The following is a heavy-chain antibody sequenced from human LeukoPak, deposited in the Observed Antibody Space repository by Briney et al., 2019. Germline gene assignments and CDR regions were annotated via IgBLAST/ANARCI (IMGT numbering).Heavy chain of an antibody. CDR2: ISSSGSTI. CDR1: GFTFSSYS. D-gene: IGHD6-19*01. J-gene: IGHJ3*02. CDR3: ARAIIAVADDAFDI. Sequence: PGGSLRLSCAASGFTFSSYSMNWVRQAPGKGLEWVSYISSSGSTIYYADSVKGRFTISRDNAKNSLYLQMNSLRAEDTAVYYCARAIIAVADDAFDIWGQGTMVTVSS. V-gene: IGHV3-48*04.